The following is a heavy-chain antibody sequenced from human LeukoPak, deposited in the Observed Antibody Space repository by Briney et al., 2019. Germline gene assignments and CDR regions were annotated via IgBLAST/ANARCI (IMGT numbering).Heavy chain of an antibody. CDR1: GFTFSSYG. CDR3: ARAHIAAAGFHFDY. CDR2: IKQDGSVK. Sequence: GSLRLSCAASGFTFSSYGMHWVRQAPGKGLEWVANIKQDGSVKYYVDSVKGRFTISRDNAKNSLYLQMNSLRAEDTAVYYCARAHIAAAGFHFDYWGQGTLVTVSS. J-gene: IGHJ4*02. D-gene: IGHD6-13*01. V-gene: IGHV3-7*01.